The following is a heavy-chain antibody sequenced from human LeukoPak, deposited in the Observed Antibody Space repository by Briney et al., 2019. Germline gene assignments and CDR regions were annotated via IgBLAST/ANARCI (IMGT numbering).Heavy chain of an antibody. J-gene: IGHJ3*02. CDR3: ARAGGRDIVVVPAAHDAFDI. Sequence: GASVKVSCKASGYTFTGYYMHWVRQAPGQGLEWMGWINPNSGGTNYAQKFQGRVTMTRDTSISTAYMELSRLRSDDTAVYYCARAGGRDIVVVPAAHDAFDIWGQGTMVTVSS. V-gene: IGHV1-2*02. CDR2: INPNSGGT. D-gene: IGHD2-2*01. CDR1: GYTFTGYY.